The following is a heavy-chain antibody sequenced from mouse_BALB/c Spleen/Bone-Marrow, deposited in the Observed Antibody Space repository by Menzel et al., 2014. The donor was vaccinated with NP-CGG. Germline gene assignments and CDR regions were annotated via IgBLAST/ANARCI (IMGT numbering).Heavy chain of an antibody. CDR1: GFNIKDTY. J-gene: IGHJ2*01. V-gene: IGHV14-3*02. CDR2: IDPANGNT. D-gene: IGHD2-4*01. CDR3: ARYDYGVYFDY. Sequence: VQLQQSGAEVVKPGASVKLSCTASGFNIKDTYMHWVKQRPEQGLEWIGRIDPANGNTKYDLKFQGKTTITADTSSNTAYLQLSSLTSEDTAVYYCARYDYGVYFDYWGQGTTLTVSS.